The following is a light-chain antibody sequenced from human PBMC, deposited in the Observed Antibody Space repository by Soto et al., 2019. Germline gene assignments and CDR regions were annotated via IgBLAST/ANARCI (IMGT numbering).Light chain of an antibody. CDR1: QTVSNNY. J-gene: IGKJ1*01. CDR2: GAS. CDR3: QQYVSSPWA. V-gene: IGKV3-20*01. Sequence: EIVLTQSPGTLSLSPGDRATLSCRARQTVSNNYLAWCQQKPGQAPRVIMYGASRRATGIPDRFSGGGSGTDFTLTISRLEPEDFAVYYCQQYVSSPWAFGQGTKVDIK.